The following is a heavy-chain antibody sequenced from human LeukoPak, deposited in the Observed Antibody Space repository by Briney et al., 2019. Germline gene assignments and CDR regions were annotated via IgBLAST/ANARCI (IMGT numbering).Heavy chain of an antibody. CDR1: GFTFSSYS. CDR2: ISSSSSYI. CDR3: ARGPSRDSSGYFDW. D-gene: IGHD3-22*01. V-gene: IGHV3-21*01. J-gene: IGHJ4*02. Sequence: PGGSLRLSCAASGFTFSSYSMNWVRQAPGKGLEWVSSISSSSSYIYYADSVKGRFTISRDNAKNSLYLQMNNLRGEDTAVYYCARGPSRDSSGYFDWWGQGTLVTVSS.